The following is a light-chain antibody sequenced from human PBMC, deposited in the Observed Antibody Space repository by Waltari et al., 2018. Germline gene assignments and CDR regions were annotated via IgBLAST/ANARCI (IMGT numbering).Light chain of an antibody. V-gene: IGLV2-23*02. CDR3: CSYAGSAISV. J-gene: IGLJ3*02. CDR1: SSDVGSYNL. Sequence: QSALTQTATVSGSPGQSITISCTGTSSDVGSYNLVSWYQQYPGKAPTLIIYDVNKRPSGVSNRFSGSKSGNTASLTISGLQAADEADYYCCSYAGSAISVFGGGTRLTVL. CDR2: DVN.